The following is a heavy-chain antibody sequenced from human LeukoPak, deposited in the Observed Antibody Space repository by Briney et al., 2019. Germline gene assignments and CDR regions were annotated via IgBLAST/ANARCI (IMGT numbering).Heavy chain of an antibody. CDR3: AKRWSGYHSSEV. J-gene: IGHJ4*02. D-gene: IGHD3-3*01. CDR1: GFTFSSFW. CDR2: IKQDGGEK. Sequence: TGGSLRLSCTASGFTFSSFWMAWVRQAPGKGLEWVANIKQDGGEKYYADSVKGRFTISRDNSKNTLYLQMNSLRAEDTAVYYCAKRWSGYHSSEVWGQGTLVTVSS. V-gene: IGHV3-7*01.